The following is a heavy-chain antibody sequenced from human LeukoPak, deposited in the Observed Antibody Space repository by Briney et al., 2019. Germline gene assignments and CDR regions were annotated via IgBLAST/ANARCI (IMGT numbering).Heavy chain of an antibody. J-gene: IGHJ4*02. CDR3: ARDGEFRYYYDSSGYYFDY. Sequence: SETLSLTCAVYGGSFSGYYWSWIREPPGKGLEWIWEINHSGSTNYNPSIRSRATISVDTSKNQFSLKLSSVTAADTAVYYCARDGEFRYYYDSSGYYFDYWGQGTLVTVSS. V-gene: IGHV4-34*01. D-gene: IGHD3-22*01. CDR1: GGSFSGYY. CDR2: INHSGST.